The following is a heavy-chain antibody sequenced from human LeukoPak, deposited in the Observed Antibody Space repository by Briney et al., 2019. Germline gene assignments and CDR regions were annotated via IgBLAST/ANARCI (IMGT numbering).Heavy chain of an antibody. CDR2: IYYAGDT. CDR1: GGPVCSSSYY. D-gene: IGHD1-26*01. Sequence: PSGTLSLTCTVSGGPVCSSSYYWGWVRQSPEKGLECIGTIYYAGDTYYNPSLESRLTISVDTSKNQFSLKLRSVTAADTAVYYCATWDSGRYSQIDNWGQGTLVTVSS. CDR3: ATWDSGRYSQIDN. V-gene: IGHV4-39*01. J-gene: IGHJ4*02.